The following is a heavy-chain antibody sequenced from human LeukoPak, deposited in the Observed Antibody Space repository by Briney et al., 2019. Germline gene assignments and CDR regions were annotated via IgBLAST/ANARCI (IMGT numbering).Heavy chain of an antibody. CDR1: GFTFSSYG. D-gene: IGHD1-1*01. Sequence: GGSLRLSCAASGFTFSSYGIRWVRQAPGKGREWGAVIWYDGSNKYYTDSVKGRFTISRDNSKNTLYLQMNSLRAEDTAVYYCAKDVAANWQEGLDYWGQGTLVTVSS. J-gene: IGHJ4*02. V-gene: IGHV3-33*06. CDR2: IWYDGSNK. CDR3: AKDVAANWQEGLDY.